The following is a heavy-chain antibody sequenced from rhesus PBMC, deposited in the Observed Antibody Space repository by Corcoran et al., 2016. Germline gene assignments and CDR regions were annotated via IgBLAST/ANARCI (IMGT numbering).Heavy chain of an antibody. CDR1: DYSISSGFA. D-gene: IGHD1-32*01. J-gene: IGHJ4*01. CDR3: ARGMYYFDF. V-gene: IGHV4-127*01. Sequence: QVQLQESGPGLVKPSETLSLTCAVSDYSISSGFAWSWLRPPPGKGLECIGYIGGSSGSTNYNPSLKSRVTISKDTSKNQFSLKLNSVTAADTAVYHCARGMYYFDFWGRGVLVTVSS. CDR2: IGGSSGST.